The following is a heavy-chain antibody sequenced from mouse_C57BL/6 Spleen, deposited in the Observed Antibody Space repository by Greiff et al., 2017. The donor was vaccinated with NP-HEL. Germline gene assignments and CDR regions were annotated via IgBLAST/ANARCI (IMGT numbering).Heavy chain of an antibody. CDR2: IDPSDSYT. CDR1: GYTFTSYW. Sequence: QVQLKQPGAELVKPGASVKLSCKASGYTFTSYWMQWVKQRPGQGLEWIGEIDPSDSYTNYNQKFKGKATLTVDTSSSTAYMQLSSLTSEDSAVYYCASYYYGSSHAMDYWGQGTSVTVSS. J-gene: IGHJ4*01. V-gene: IGHV1-50*01. D-gene: IGHD1-1*01. CDR3: ASYYYGSSHAMDY.